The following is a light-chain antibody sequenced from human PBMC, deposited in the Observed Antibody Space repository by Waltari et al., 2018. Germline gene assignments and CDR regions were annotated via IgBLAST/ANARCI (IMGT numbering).Light chain of an antibody. CDR3: QQYYSTPPRT. CDR1: QSVLYSSNNKNY. CDR2: WAS. Sequence: DIVMTQSPDSLAVSLGERATINCKSSQSVLYSSNNKNYLAWYQQKPGQPPKLLIYWASTRESWVPDRFIGSGSGTDFTLTISSLQAEDVAVYYCQQYYSTPPRTFGQGTKVEIK. V-gene: IGKV4-1*01. J-gene: IGKJ1*01.